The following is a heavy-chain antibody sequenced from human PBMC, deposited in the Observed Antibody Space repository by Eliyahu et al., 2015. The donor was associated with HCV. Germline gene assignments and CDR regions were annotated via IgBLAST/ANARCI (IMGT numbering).Heavy chain of an antibody. Sequence: QVXLQESXPGLVXPSGTLSLXCXVSGGSINDYYCNWIRQTPGQGLEWLGYLSYNGYTKYNPSLKSRVTISLDTSDGHFSLRLTSVTAADTAVYYCARGFDGLDVWGQGTTVTVSS. D-gene: IGHD3-3*01. CDR3: ARGFDGLDV. J-gene: IGHJ6*02. CDR1: GGSINDYY. V-gene: IGHV4-59*01. CDR2: LSYNGYT.